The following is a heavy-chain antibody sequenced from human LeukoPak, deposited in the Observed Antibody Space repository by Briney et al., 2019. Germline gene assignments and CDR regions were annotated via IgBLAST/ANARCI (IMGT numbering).Heavy chain of an antibody. D-gene: IGHD5-24*01. CDR2: IKQDGSEK. CDR1: GFTFSSYW. V-gene: IGHV3-7*01. CDR3: ARESANKRWLQRSGPKDAFDI. Sequence: GGSLRLSCAASGFTFSSYWMSWVRQAPGKGLEWVANIKQDGSEKYYVDSVKGRFTISRDNAKNSLYLQMNSLRAEDTAVYYCARESANKRWLQRSGPKDAFDIRGQGTMVTVSS. J-gene: IGHJ3*02.